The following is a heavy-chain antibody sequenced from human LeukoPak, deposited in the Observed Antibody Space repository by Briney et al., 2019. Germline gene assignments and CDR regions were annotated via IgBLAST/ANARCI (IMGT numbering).Heavy chain of an antibody. CDR1: GGSISSGGYS. CDR2: IYHSGST. Sequence: SQTLSLTCAVSGGSISSGGYSWSRIRQPPGKGLEWIGYIYHSGSTYYNPSLKSRVTISVDRSKNQFSLKLSSVTAADTAVYYCARVAGLFSGAFDIWGQGTMVTVSS. CDR3: ARVAGLFSGAFDI. J-gene: IGHJ3*02. D-gene: IGHD3-22*01. V-gene: IGHV4-30-2*01.